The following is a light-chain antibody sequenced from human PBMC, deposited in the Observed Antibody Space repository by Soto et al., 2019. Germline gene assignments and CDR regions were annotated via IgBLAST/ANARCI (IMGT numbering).Light chain of an antibody. Sequence: DVVMTQSPLSLPVIPGEPASISCRSSQTLLHSNGHNYLAWYLQKPGQSPQLLIHLGSNRAAGVPDRFSGSGSGTEVTLKISRGEAEDVGIYYCMQTLQTPPWTFGQGTKVEIK. CDR3: MQTLQTPPWT. J-gene: IGKJ1*01. CDR2: LGS. CDR1: QTLLHSNGHNY. V-gene: IGKV2-28*01.